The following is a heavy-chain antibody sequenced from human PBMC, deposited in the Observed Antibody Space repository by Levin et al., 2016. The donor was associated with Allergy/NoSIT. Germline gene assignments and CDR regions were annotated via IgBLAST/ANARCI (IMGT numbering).Heavy chain of an antibody. CDR2: IRSKAYGGTT. Sequence: WIRQPPGKGLEWVGFIRSKAYGGTTEYAASVKGRFTISRDDSKSIAYLQMNSLKTEDTAVYYCTRVALTRPRPIRYFDLWGRGTLVTVSS. J-gene: IGHJ2*01. D-gene: IGHD4-23*01. CDR3: TRVALTRPRPIRYFDL. V-gene: IGHV3-49*02.